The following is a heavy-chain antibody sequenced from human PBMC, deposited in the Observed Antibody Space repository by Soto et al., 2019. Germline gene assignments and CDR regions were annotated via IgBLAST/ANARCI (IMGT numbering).Heavy chain of an antibody. CDR1: GFSLTTSGVG. CDR3: AREIFASTYFDS. J-gene: IGHJ4*02. Sequence: QITLKESGPTLVRPTQALTLTCTFSGFSLTTSGVGVGWIRQPPGKALEWLALIYWDDEHRYSPSLRTRLTSTKDTSKNQVVLTMTNLDPADTGIYYCAREIFASTYFDSWGQGMLVTVSS. V-gene: IGHV2-5*02. CDR2: IYWDDEH. D-gene: IGHD3-9*01.